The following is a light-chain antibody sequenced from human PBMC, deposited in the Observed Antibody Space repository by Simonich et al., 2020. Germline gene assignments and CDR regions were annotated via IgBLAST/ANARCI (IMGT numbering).Light chain of an antibody. CDR2: WAS. CDR3: QQYYSTPWT. V-gene: IGKV4-1*01. J-gene: IGKJ1*01. CDR1: QSVLYSSNNKNY. Sequence: DIVMTQSPDSLAVSLGERATINCKSSQSVLYSSNNKNYLAWYQQKPGQPTKLLIYWASTRESGVPDRFSGSGSGTDFTLTISSLQAEDVAVYYCQQYYSTPWTFGQGSKGNQT.